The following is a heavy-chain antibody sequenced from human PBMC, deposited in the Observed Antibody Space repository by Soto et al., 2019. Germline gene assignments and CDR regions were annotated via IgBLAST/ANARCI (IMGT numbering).Heavy chain of an antibody. CDR2: IYSGGST. CDR3: ARLGRPNDFWSGYSNYFDY. Sequence: GGSLRLSCAASGFTVSSNYMSWVRQAPGKGLEWVSVIYSGGSTYYADSVKGRFTISRHNSKNTLYLQMNSLRAEDTAVYYCARLGRPNDFWSGYSNYFDYWGQGTLVTVSS. V-gene: IGHV3-53*04. J-gene: IGHJ4*02. D-gene: IGHD3-3*01. CDR1: GFTVSSNY.